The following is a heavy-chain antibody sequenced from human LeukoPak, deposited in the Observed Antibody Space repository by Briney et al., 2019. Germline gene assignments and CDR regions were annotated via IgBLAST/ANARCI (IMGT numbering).Heavy chain of an antibody. CDR3: ARHGWYAGTFDY. D-gene: IGHD6-19*01. V-gene: IGHV4-4*02. Sequence: SETLSLTCAVSGGSISSSYWWSWVRQPPGKGLEWIGEIYHSGSTNYNPSLKSRVTISVDTSKNQFSLKLSSVTAADTAVYYCARHGWYAGTFDYWGQGTLVTVSS. J-gene: IGHJ4*02. CDR1: GGSISSSYW. CDR2: IYHSGST.